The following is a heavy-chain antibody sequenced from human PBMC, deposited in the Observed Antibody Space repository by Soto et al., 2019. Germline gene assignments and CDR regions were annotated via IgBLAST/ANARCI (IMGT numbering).Heavy chain of an antibody. Sequence: GESLKISCKGSEYRFNSYWIGWVRQMPGKGLEWIGMIYPGDSDTTYSPPFQGQVTMSVDKSISTAYLQWSSLKASDSATYYCARQGSTGAYVYFDMDVWGQGTTVTVSS. D-gene: IGHD3-9*01. V-gene: IGHV5-51*01. CDR2: IYPGDSDT. CDR1: EYRFNSYW. J-gene: IGHJ6*02. CDR3: ARQGSTGAYVYFDMDV.